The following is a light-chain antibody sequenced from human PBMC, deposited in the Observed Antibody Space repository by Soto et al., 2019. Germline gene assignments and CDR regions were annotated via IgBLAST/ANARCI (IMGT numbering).Light chain of an antibody. CDR3: QQYNSWPLT. V-gene: IGKV3D-15*01. Sequence: EIWMTQSPATLSVSPGERATLSCRASQSVGRDLAWYQKNNGQAPRLVIYDIFTRATGVPTRISGSGYGTELTITISSMQSEDFEVYYCQQYNSWPLTFGGGTKVDIK. J-gene: IGKJ4*01. CDR2: DIF. CDR1: QSVGRD.